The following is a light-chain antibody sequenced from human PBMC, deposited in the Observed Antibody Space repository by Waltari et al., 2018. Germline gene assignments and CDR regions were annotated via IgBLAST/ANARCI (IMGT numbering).Light chain of an antibody. V-gene: IGLV3-19*01. CDR3: LSRDTTSTRV. CDR1: SLRRYY. CDR2: GQD. Sequence: SSELTQDPAVSVALGQTVSITCQGDSLRRYYASWYQQRPGQAPILILYGQDNRPSGIPDRFSGSTSGTTASLTITGAQAEDEADYYCLSRDTTSTRVFGGGTRLTV. J-gene: IGLJ3*02.